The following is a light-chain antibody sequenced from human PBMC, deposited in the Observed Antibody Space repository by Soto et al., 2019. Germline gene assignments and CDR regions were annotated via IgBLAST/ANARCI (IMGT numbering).Light chain of an antibody. V-gene: IGKV3-15*01. Sequence: EIVMTQSPATLSVSPGERATLSCRASQSVSSNLAWYQQKPGQAPRLLIYGASTRATVIPARFSGSGSGTEFPLTISSLPSEDFAVYYCQQYNNWGTFGQGTKLEIK. CDR3: QQYNNWGT. CDR1: QSVSSN. J-gene: IGKJ2*01. CDR2: GAS.